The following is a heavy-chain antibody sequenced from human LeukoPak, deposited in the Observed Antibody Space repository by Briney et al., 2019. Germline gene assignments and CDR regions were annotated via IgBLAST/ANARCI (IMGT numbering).Heavy chain of an antibody. V-gene: IGHV3-30*18. CDR1: GFTFSSYG. CDR3: AKGTYSSSPRDY. CDR2: ISYDGSNK. J-gene: IGHJ4*02. D-gene: IGHD6-6*01. Sequence: PGGSLRLSCAASGFTFSSYGMHWVCQAPGKGLEWVAVISYDGSNKYYADSVKGRFTISRDNSKNTLFLQMNSLRAEDTAVYYCAKGTYSSSPRDYWGQGTLVTVSS.